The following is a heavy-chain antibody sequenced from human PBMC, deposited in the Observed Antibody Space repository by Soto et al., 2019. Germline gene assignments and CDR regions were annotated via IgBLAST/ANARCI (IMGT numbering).Heavy chain of an antibody. V-gene: IGHV4-4*07. D-gene: IGHD1-20*01. CDR2: LFPRGRT. J-gene: IGHJ6*02. CDR1: AGSSINYN. Sequence: SETLPFPCSAAAGSSINYNWSWIRQPARKGLEWIGRLFPRGRTNSTPPLRSRVTMSVATSKNPFSLKLNSVTTGDTAAHYCARTRRAGRDNWNGRQFYFGMDVWGQGTTVTVAS. CDR3: ARTRRAGRDNWNGRQFYFGMDV.